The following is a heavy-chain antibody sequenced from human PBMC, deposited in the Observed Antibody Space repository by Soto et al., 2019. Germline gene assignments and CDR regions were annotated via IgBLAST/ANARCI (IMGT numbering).Heavy chain of an antibody. CDR2: IYYTGNT. CDR3: VRLIGNSWLDF. D-gene: IGHD1-26*01. J-gene: IGHJ5*01. CDR1: GGSIRSSSYY. Sequence: PSETLSLTCTFSGGSIRSSSYYWGWIRQPPGKGLEWIGSIYYTGNTYYNPSLKSRITINPDTSKNQFSLHLNSVTPEDTAVYYCVRLIGNSWLDFWGQGTLVTVSS. V-gene: IGHV4-39*01.